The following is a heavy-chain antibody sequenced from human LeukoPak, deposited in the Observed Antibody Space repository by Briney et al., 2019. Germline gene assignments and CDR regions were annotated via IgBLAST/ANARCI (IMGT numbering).Heavy chain of an antibody. CDR1: GFTFSSYA. D-gene: IGHD2-8*01. J-gene: IGHJ4*02. CDR3: AKDTSIGKYCTNGVCSPFDY. Sequence: GGSLRLSCAGSGFTFSSYAMSWVRQAPGQVLEWVSVISYSGDYTSYADSVRGRFTISRDNSRNTLYLQMISLRPEDTAVYYCAKDTSIGKYCTNGVCSPFDYWGQGTLVTVSS. V-gene: IGHV3-23*01. CDR2: ISYSGDYT.